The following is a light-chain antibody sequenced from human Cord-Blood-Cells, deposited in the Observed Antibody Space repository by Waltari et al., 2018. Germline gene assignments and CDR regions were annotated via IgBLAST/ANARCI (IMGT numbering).Light chain of an antibody. V-gene: IGLV2-14*01. Sequence: QCALTQPASVAGSPGQSIPVSCSGTSSDVGGYNYVSWYQQHPGKAPKLMIYDVSNRPSGVSNRFSGSKSGNTASLTISGLQAEDEADYYCSSYTSSSTRVFGGGTKLTVL. CDR2: DVS. J-gene: IGLJ3*02. CDR3: SSYTSSSTRV. CDR1: SSDVGGYNY.